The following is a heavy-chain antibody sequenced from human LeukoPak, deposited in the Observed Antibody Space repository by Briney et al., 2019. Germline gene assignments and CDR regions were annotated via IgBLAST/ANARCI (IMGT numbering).Heavy chain of an antibody. CDR1: GFTFSSYA. CDR2: ISGSGGST. J-gene: IGHJ4*02. CDR3: ATYGVVVPAATGY. V-gene: IGHV3-23*01. Sequence: GSLRLSCAASGFTFSSYAMSWVRQAPGKGLEWVSAISGSGGSTYYADSVKGRFTISRDNSRNTLYLQMNSLRAEDTAVYYCATYGVVVPAATGYWGQGTLVTVSS. D-gene: IGHD2-2*01.